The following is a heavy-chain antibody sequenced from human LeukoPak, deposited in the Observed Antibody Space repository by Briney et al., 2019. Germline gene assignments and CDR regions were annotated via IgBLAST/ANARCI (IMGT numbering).Heavy chain of an antibody. D-gene: IGHD6-6*01. Sequence: GGSLRLSCAASGFTFSSYWMTWVRQAPGQGLEWVANIKQDGSEQYYVASVKGRFTISRDNAKNSLYVQINSLTAEDTAVYYCARYSTSYRAFDYWGQGTLVTVSS. CDR1: GFTFSSYW. V-gene: IGHV3-7*01. CDR2: IKQDGSEQ. CDR3: ARYSTSYRAFDY. J-gene: IGHJ4*02.